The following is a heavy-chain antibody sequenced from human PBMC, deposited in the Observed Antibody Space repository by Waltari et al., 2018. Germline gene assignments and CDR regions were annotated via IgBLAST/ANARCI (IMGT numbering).Heavy chain of an antibody. D-gene: IGHD6-19*01. CDR2: IKSDGSAT. CDR1: GVSLRTYL. CDR3: ARVAPKTYRSPVPGRDYYYGMDV. J-gene: IGHJ6*02. Sequence: LVESGRGLVQPGEALRLPCAAPGVSLRTYLIHEARQAPGQGLVWVARIKSDGSATASADAVKGRFTISRDNAKNTLYLQMNRLRAEDTAVYYCARVAPKTYRSPVPGRDYYYGMDVWGQGTSVTVYS. V-gene: IGHV3-74*01.